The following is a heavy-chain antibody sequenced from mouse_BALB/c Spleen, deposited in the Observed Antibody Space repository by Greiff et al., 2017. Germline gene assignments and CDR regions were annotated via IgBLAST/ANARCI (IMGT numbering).Heavy chain of an antibody. J-gene: IGHJ3*01. CDR1: GFSLTSYG. Sequence: QVQLKESGPGLVQPSQSLSITCTVSGFSLTSYGVHWVRQSPGKGLEWLGVIWSGGSTDYNAAFISRLSISKDNSKSQVFFKMNSLQANDTAIYYCARKGGLTGTAWFAYWGQGTLVTVSA. V-gene: IGHV2-2*02. CDR3: ARKGGLTGTAWFAY. D-gene: IGHD4-1*01. CDR2: IWSGGST.